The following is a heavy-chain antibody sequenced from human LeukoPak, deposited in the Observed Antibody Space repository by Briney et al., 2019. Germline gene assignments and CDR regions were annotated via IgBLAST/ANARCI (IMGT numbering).Heavy chain of an antibody. CDR3: ARGTPNDYGDYASAPFCFDI. J-gene: IGHJ3*02. Sequence: PSETLSLTCTVSGGSISSRSYYWGWIRQPPGKGLEWIGSIYYSGSTYYNPSLKSRVTISVDTSKNQFSLKLSSVTAADTAVYYCARGTPNDYGDYASAPFCFDIWGQGTMVTASS. V-gene: IGHV4-39*07. CDR2: IYYSGST. D-gene: IGHD4-17*01. CDR1: GGSISSRSYY.